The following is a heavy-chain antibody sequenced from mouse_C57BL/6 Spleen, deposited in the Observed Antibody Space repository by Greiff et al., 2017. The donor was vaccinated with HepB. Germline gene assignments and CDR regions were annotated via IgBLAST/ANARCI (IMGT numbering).Heavy chain of an antibody. D-gene: IGHD1-1*01. CDR2: IDPSDSYT. CDR1: GYTFTSYW. Sequence: QVQLQQPGAELVKPGASVKLSCKASGYTFTSYWMQWVKQRPGQGLEWIGEIDPSDSYTNYNQKFKGKATLTVDTSSSTAYMQLSSLTSEDSAVYYCARRDYSGSRDYAMDYWGQGTSVTVSS. J-gene: IGHJ4*01. V-gene: IGHV1-50*01. CDR3: ARRDYSGSRDYAMDY.